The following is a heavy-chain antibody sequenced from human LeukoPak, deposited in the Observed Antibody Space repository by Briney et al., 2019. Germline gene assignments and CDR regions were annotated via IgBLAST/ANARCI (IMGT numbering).Heavy chain of an antibody. CDR3: ARDRGYDFWSGLFDY. Sequence: GGSLRLSCAASGFTFSSYSMNWVRQAPGEGLEWVSSISSSSSYIYYADSVKGRFTISRDNAKNSLYLQMNSLRAEDTAVYYCARDRGYDFWSGLFDYWGQGTLVTVSS. D-gene: IGHD3-3*01. CDR2: ISSSSSYI. J-gene: IGHJ4*02. CDR1: GFTFSSYS. V-gene: IGHV3-21*01.